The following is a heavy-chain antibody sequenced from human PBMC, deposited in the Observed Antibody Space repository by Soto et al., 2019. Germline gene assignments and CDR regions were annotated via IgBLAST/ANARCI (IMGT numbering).Heavy chain of an antibody. CDR2: INHSGST. Sequence: SETLSLTCAVYGGSFSGYYWSWIRQPPGKGLEWIGEINHSGSTNYNPSLKSRVTISVDTSKNQFSLKLSSVTAADTAVYYCASLPRITMVRGVIRGWFDPWGQGTLVTVSS. J-gene: IGHJ5*02. V-gene: IGHV4-34*01. CDR1: GGSFSGYY. CDR3: ASLPRITMVRGVIRGWFDP. D-gene: IGHD3-10*01.